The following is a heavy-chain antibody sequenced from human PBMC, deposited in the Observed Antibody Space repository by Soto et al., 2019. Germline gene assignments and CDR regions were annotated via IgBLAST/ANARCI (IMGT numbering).Heavy chain of an antibody. Sequence: PGGSLRLSCAASGFTFSSYGMHWVRQAPGKGLEWVAVISYDGSNKYYADSVKGRFTISRDNSKNTLYLQMNSLRAEDTAVYYCAGAGGHGDDQYYYYGMDVWGQGTTVTVSS. CDR1: GFTFSSYG. CDR3: AGAGGHGDDQYYYYGMDV. J-gene: IGHJ6*02. D-gene: IGHD4-17*01. V-gene: IGHV3-30*03. CDR2: ISYDGSNK.